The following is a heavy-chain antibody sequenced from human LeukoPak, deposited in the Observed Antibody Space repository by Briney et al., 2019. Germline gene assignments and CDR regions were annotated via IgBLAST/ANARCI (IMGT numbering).Heavy chain of an antibody. V-gene: IGHV4-30-4*01. CDR2: IYYSGST. CDR3: ARGVDIVVVPAARIDAFDI. J-gene: IGHJ3*02. Sequence: SETLSLTCTVSGGSIGSGDYYWSWIRQPPGKGLEWIGYIYYSGSTYYNPSLKSRVTISVDTSKNQFSLKLSSVTAADTAVYYCARGVDIVVVPAARIDAFDIWGQGTMVTVSS. CDR1: GGSIGSGDYY. D-gene: IGHD2-2*03.